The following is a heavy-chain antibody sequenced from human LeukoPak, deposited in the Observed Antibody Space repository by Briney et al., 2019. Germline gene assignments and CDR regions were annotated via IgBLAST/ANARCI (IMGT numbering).Heavy chain of an antibody. V-gene: IGHV3-30-3*01. Sequence: PERSLRLSCVASGFXFSDYAIHWVRQAPAKGLEWVAVISYDGTNKHYADSVKGRFTISRDNSKNTLYLQMNSLRAEDTAVYYCARDKQWLYCFDQWGQGTSVTVSS. J-gene: IGHJ4*02. CDR3: ARDKQWLYCFDQ. D-gene: IGHD6-19*01. CDR1: GFXFSDYA. CDR2: ISYDGTNK.